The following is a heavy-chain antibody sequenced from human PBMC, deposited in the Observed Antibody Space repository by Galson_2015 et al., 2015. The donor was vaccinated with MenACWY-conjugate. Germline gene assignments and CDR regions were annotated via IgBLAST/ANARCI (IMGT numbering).Heavy chain of an antibody. CDR1: GDSISNTNW. CDR2: IYHTGHT. J-gene: IGHJ3*02. CDR3: ARRRPRDIGGGFDI. D-gene: IGHD2-15*01. V-gene: IGHV4-4*02. Sequence: TLSLTCVVSGDSISNTNWWSWVRQSPGKGLVWIGEIYHTGHTRYNPSLKSRLTISVDKSNNQFSMKLKSVTAADTAVYYCARRRPRDIGGGFDIWGQGTLVTVSS.